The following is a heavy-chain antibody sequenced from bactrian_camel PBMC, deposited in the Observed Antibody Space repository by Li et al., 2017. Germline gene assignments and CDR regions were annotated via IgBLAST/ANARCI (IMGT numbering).Heavy chain of an antibody. Sequence: HVQLVESGGGSVQAGGSLRLSCLASGFPNFGDSVMGWYRQAPGKGLEWVSTINLGGRTTYYADSVKGRFTISRDNAKNTLYLQLNTLRTDDTAMYYCAKSLDRYEFDSWGQGTQVTVS. CDR3: AKSLDRYEFDS. D-gene: IGHD1*01. CDR2: INLGGRTT. J-gene: IGHJ4*01. CDR1: GFPNFGDSV. V-gene: IGHV3S1*01.